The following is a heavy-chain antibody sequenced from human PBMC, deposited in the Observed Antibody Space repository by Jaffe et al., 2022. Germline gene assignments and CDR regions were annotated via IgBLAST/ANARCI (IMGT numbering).Heavy chain of an antibody. V-gene: IGHV4-59*01. CDR1: GGSISSYY. CDR3: ASGITGTTWFDP. Sequence: QVQLQESGPGLVKPSETLSLTCTVSGGSISSYYWSWIRQPPGKGLEWIGYIYYSGSTNYNPSLKSRVTISVDTSKNQFSLKLSSVTAADTAVYYCASGITGTTWFDPWGQGTLVTVSS. CDR2: IYYSGST. D-gene: IGHD1-7*01. J-gene: IGHJ5*02.